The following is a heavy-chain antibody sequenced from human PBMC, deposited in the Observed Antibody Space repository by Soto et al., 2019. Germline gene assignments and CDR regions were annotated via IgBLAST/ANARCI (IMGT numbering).Heavy chain of an antibody. D-gene: IGHD2-15*01. V-gene: IGHV1-69*06. J-gene: IGHJ4*02. CDR2: IIPIFGTA. CDR3: ARAAVIGYCSGGSCYFDY. CDR1: GGTFSSYA. Sequence: EASVKVSCKASGGTFSSYAISWVRQAPGQGLEWMGGIIPIFGTANYAQKFQGRVTITADKSTSTAYMELSSLRSEDTAVYYCARAAVIGYCSGGSCYFDYWGQGTLVTVSS.